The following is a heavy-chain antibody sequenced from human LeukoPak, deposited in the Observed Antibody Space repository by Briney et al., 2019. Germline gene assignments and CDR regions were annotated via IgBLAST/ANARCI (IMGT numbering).Heavy chain of an antibody. CDR2: IYYSGST. J-gene: IGHJ6*04. V-gene: IGHV4-59*01. Sequence: PSETLSLTCTVSGGSISSYYWSWIRQPPGKGLEWIGYIYYSGSTNYNPSLKSRVTISVDTSKNQFSLKLSSVTAADTAVYYCARLKGRYDGVDVWGKGTTVTVSS. CDR1: GGSISSYY. D-gene: IGHD3-10*01. CDR3: ARLKGRYDGVDV.